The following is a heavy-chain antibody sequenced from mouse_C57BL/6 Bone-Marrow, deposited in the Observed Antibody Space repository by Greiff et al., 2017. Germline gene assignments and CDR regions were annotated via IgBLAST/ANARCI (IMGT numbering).Heavy chain of an antibody. V-gene: IGHV1-81*01. D-gene: IGHD2-1*01. CDR1: GYTFTSYG. CDR3: ASGGVYYGTPFAY. CDR2: IYPRSGNT. J-gene: IGHJ3*01. Sequence: VQLQHSGAELARPGASVKLSCKASGYTFTSYGISWVKQRTGQGLEWIGEIYPRSGNTYYNEKFKGKATLTADKSSSTAYMELRSLTSEDSAVYFCASGGVYYGTPFAYWGQGTLVTVSA.